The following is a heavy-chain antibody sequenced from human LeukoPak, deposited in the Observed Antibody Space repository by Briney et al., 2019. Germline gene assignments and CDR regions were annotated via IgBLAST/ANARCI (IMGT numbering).Heavy chain of an antibody. CDR2: ISWNSGSI. CDR1: GFTFDDYA. D-gene: IGHD3-22*01. V-gene: IGHV3-9*01. Sequence: PGGSLRLSCAASGFTFDDYAMHWVLQAPGKGLEWVSGISWNSGSIGYADSVKGRFTISRDNAKNSLYLQMNSLRAEDTALYYCAKAKVATDRSGYHYGNDAFDIWGQGTMVTVSS. J-gene: IGHJ3*02. CDR3: AKAKVATDRSGYHYGNDAFDI.